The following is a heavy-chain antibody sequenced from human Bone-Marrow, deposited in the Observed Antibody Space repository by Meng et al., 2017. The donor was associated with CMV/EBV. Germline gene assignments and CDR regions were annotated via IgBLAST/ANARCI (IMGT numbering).Heavy chain of an antibody. CDR1: GGSISSSSYY. CDR2: IYYSGST. CDR3: ARQVHRLVVVPAAMWVNWFDP. Sequence: SETLSLTCTVSGGSISSSSYYWGWIRQPPGKGLEWIGSIYYSGSTYYNPSLKSRVTISVDTSKNQFSLKLSSVTAADTAVYYCARQVHRLVVVPAAMWVNWFDPWGQGTLVTVSS. V-gene: IGHV4-39*01. J-gene: IGHJ5*02. D-gene: IGHD2-2*01.